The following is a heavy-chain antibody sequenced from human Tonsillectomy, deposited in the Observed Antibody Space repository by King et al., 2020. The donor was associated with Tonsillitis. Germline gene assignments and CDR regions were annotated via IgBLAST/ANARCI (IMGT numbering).Heavy chain of an antibody. J-gene: IGHJ4*02. D-gene: IGHD3-10*01. CDR1: GFTFSSYT. CDR2: ISGSGGGT. V-gene: IGHV3-23*04. CDR3: AKPDYYGSGSYSY. Sequence: EVQLVESGGGLVQPGGSLRLSCAASGFTFSSYTMSWVRQAPGKGLEWVSAISGSGGGTYYADSVAGRFTISRDNSKNTLYLQMNSLRAEDTAVYYCAKPDYYGSGSYSYWGQGTLVTVSS.